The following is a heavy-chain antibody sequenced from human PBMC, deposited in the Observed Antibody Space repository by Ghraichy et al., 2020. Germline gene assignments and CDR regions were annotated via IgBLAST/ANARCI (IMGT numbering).Heavy chain of an antibody. V-gene: IGHV3-23*01. CDR2: ISGSGGST. CDR3: AKDLPYDYIWGSYRYTVIPDAFDI. Sequence: GGSLRLSCAASGFTFSSYAMSWVRQAPGKGLEWVSAISGSGGSTYYADSVKGRFTISRDNSKNTLYLQMNSLRAEDTAVYYCAKDLPYDYIWGSYRYTVIPDAFDIWGQGTMVTVSS. D-gene: IGHD3-16*02. J-gene: IGHJ3*02. CDR1: GFTFSSYA.